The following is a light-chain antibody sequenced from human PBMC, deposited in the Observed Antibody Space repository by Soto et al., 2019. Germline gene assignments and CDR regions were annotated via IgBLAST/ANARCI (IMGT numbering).Light chain of an antibody. CDR3: SSYASSRKFV. V-gene: IGLV2-14*01. CDR2: EVT. CDR1: TTDVGGYNY. Sequence: QSALTQPASVSGSPGQSITISCSGTTTDVGGYNYVSWYQHHPGKAPQLIIYEVTKRPSGVSDRFSGSRSGYTASLTISGLQAEDEADYYCSSYASSRKFVFGTGTKVTVL. J-gene: IGLJ1*01.